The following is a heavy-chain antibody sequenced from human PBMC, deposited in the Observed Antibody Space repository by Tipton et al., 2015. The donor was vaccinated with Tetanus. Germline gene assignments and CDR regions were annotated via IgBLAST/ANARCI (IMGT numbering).Heavy chain of an antibody. V-gene: IGHV4-59*01. CDR2: IYYSGST. CDR1: GGSISSYY. D-gene: IGHD3-9*01. CDR3: ARVKSDYDTLTGYVQAGNWFDP. Sequence: TLSLTCTVSGGSISSYYWSWIRQPPGKGLEWIGYIYYSGSTNYNPSLKSRVTISVDTSKNQFSLKLSSVTAADTAVYYCARVKSDYDTLTGYVQAGNWFDPWGQGTLVTVSS. J-gene: IGHJ5*02.